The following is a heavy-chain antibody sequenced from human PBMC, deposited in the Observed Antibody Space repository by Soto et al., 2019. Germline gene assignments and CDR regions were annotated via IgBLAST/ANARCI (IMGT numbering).Heavy chain of an antibody. J-gene: IGHJ4*02. Sequence: SETLSLTCAVYGGSFSGYYWSWIRQPPGKGLEWIGEINHSGSTNYNPSLKSRVTISVDTSKNQFSLKLSSVTAADTAVYYCARRQSVGANSYIFDYWGQGTPVTVS. D-gene: IGHD1-26*01. CDR2: INHSGST. CDR1: GGSFSGYY. CDR3: ARRQSVGANSYIFDY. V-gene: IGHV4-34*01.